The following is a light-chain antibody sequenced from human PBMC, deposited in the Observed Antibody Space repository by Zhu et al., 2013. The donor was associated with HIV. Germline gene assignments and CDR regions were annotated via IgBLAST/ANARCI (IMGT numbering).Light chain of an antibody. V-gene: IGKV3-15*01. Sequence: EIVLTQSPGTLSLSPGERATLSCRASQNVSSNLAWYQQKPGQAPRLLIYGASTRATGIPGRFSGSGSGTEFTLTISSLQSEDFAVYYCQQYHNWPPLTFGGGTKVEIK. J-gene: IGKJ4*01. CDR2: GAS. CDR3: QQYHNWPPLT. CDR1: QNVSSN.